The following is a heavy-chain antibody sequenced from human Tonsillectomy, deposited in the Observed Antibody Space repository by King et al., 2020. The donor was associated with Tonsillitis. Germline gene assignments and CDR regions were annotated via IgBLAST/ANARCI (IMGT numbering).Heavy chain of an antibody. CDR3: ARASESGGNADYGFDV. J-gene: IGHJ6*02. V-gene: IGHV4-30-2*01. CDR1: GGSLSSGGYS. Sequence: LQLQESDSRLVKPSQTLSLTCAVSGGSLSSGGYSWSWIRQPPGKGLEWIGYILHSGSSYSNPSLKSRVTISVDRSKNQFSLKLSSVTAADTAVYYCARASESGGNADYGFDVWGQGTTVTVSS. D-gene: IGHD4-23*01. CDR2: ILHSGSS.